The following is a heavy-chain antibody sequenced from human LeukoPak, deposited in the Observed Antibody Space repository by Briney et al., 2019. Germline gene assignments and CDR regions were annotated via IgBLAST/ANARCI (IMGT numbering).Heavy chain of an antibody. CDR2: ISSSRSYI. CDR3: ARVSRIAGAGPTEFDY. Sequence: GGSLRLSCAASGFTFSSYSMNGVRQAPGKGLEGGSSISSSRSYIYYADSVKGRFTISRDNAKNSLYLQMNSLRAEDTAVKYCARVSRIAGAGPTEFDYWGQGTLVTVSS. CDR1: GFTFSSYS. J-gene: IGHJ4*02. V-gene: IGHV3-21*01. D-gene: IGHD6-19*01.